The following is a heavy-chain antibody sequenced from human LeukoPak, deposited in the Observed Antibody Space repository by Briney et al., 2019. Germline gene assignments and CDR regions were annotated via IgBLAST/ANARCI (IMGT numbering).Heavy chain of an antibody. J-gene: IGHJ3*02. CDR3: ARLGGGHSSSWYDAFDI. Sequence: GGSLRHSCAASGFTFSSYWMSWVRQAPGKGLEWVANIKQDGSEKYYVDSVKGRFTISRDNAKNSLYLQMNSLRAEDTAVYYCARLGGGHSSSWYDAFDIWGKGQWSPSLQ. D-gene: IGHD6-13*01. CDR1: GFTFSSYW. V-gene: IGHV3-7*01. CDR2: IKQDGSEK.